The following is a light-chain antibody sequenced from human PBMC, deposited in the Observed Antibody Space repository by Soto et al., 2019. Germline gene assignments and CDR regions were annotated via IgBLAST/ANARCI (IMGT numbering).Light chain of an antibody. CDR1: QSIRSER. CDR2: DAS. CDR3: QQYNNWPFIT. Sequence: EIVLTQSPDTLSLSPGERATLSCRASQSIRSERLAWYQQKPGQAPRLLIYDASNRAAGIPARFSGSGSGTDFTLTISSLQSEDFAVYYCQQYNNWPFITFGQGTRLEIK. J-gene: IGKJ5*01. V-gene: IGKV3D-15*01.